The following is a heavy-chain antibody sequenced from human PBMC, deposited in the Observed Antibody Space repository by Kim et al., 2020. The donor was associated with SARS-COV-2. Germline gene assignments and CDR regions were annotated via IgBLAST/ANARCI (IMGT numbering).Heavy chain of an antibody. CDR2: ISGSGGST. D-gene: IGHD6-6*01. Sequence: GGSLRLSCAASGFTFSSYAMSWVRQAPGKGLEWVSAISGSGGSTYYADSVKGRFTISRDNSKNTLYLQMNSLRAEDTSVYYCAKEFEYSSSPNWFDPWGQGTLVTVSS. J-gene: IGHJ5*02. CDR3: AKEFEYSSSPNWFDP. V-gene: IGHV3-23*01. CDR1: GFTFSSYA.